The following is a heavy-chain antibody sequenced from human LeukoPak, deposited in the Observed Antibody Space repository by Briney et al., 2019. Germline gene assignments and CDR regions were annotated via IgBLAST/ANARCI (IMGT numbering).Heavy chain of an antibody. J-gene: IGHJ4*01. V-gene: IGHV3-43*01. CDR3: AKDLGKVIAAAGTSGFDS. D-gene: IGHD6-13*01. Sequence: GGSLRLSCPASGFNFDDYTMHWVRQIPGKSLEWVSLINWDGGSTFYADSVKGRFTISRDTRKNFLYLQMISLRTEDTALYYCAKDLGKVIAAAGTSGFDSWGRGTLVTVSS. CDR1: GFNFDDYT. CDR2: INWDGGST.